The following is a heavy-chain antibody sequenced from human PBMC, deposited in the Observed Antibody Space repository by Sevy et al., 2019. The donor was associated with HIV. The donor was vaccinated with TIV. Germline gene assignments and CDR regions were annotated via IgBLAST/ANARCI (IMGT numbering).Heavy chain of an antibody. CDR2: LSFGCGEI. CDR1: GFTFSKYS. J-gene: IGHJ4*02. Sequence: GGSLRLSCAASGFTFSKYSMSWVRQPPGKGLEWVSALSFGCGEINHADSVKGRFTISRDNSKNSLYLQMNNLRAEDTAVYYCAREGCTKPHDYWGQGTLVTVSS. CDR3: AREGCTKPHDY. V-gene: IGHV3-23*01. D-gene: IGHD2-8*01.